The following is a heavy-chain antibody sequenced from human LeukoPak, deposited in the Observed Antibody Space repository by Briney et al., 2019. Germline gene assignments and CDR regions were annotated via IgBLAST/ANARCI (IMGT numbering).Heavy chain of an antibody. D-gene: IGHD1-26*01. V-gene: IGHV4-4*02. Sequence: SGTLSLTCGVSGGSITSTNYWTWVRQPPGKGLEWIGEVNLQGSTNYNPSLMGRVAISVDMSENHISLQLTSVTAADTAVYYCARHLNARSYPLDHWGQGTLVTVSS. J-gene: IGHJ4*02. CDR2: VNLQGST. CDR3: ARHLNARSYPLDH. CDR1: GGSITSTNY.